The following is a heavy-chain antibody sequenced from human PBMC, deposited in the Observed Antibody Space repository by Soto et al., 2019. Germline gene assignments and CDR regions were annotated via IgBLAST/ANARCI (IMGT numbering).Heavy chain of an antibody. CDR1: GFTFTSSA. Sequence: QMQLVQSGPEVKKPGTSVKVSCKASGFTFTSSAVQWVRQARGQRLEWIGWIVVGSGNTNYAQKFQERVTITRGMSTSTAYMELSSLRSEDTAVYYCAADAIVGATSHWGQGTLVTVSS. D-gene: IGHD1-26*01. J-gene: IGHJ4*02. CDR2: IVVGSGNT. CDR3: AADAIVGATSH. V-gene: IGHV1-58*01.